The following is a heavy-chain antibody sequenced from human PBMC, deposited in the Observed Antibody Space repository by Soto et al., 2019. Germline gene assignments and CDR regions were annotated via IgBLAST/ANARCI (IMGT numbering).Heavy chain of an antibody. D-gene: IGHD2-15*01. CDR1: GGSFSGYY. Sequence: WETLSLTCAVYGGSFSGYYWSWIRQPPGKGLEWIGEINHSGSTNYNPSLKSRVTISVDTSKNQFSLKLSSVTAADTAVYYCAREVVVVAATFILWLDPWGQGTLVTVSS. CDR3: AREVVVVAATFILWLDP. CDR2: INHSGST. J-gene: IGHJ5*02. V-gene: IGHV4-34*01.